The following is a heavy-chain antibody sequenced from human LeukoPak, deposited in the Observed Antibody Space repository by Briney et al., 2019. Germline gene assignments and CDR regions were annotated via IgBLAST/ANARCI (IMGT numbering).Heavy chain of an antibody. V-gene: IGHV4-34*01. CDR3: ARHRTGYDFWSGYYSGYDSDWFDP. D-gene: IGHD3-3*01. CDR2: INHSGST. Sequence: SETLSLTCAVYGGSFSGYYWSWIRQPPGKGLEWIGEINHSGSTNYNPSLKSRVTISVDTSKNQFSLKLSSVTAADTAVYYCARHRTGYDFWSGYYSGYDSDWFDPWGQGTLVTVSS. J-gene: IGHJ5*02. CDR1: GGSFSGYY.